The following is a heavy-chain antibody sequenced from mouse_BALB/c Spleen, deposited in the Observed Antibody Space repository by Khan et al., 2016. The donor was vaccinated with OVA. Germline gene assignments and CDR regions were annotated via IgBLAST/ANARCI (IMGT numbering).Heavy chain of an antibody. J-gene: IGHJ3*01. D-gene: IGHD1-2*01. V-gene: IGHV1-77*01. CDR1: GYTFTDYY. Sequence: QVRLQQSGAELARPGASVKLSCKASGYTFTDYYINWVKQRTGQGLEWIGEISPGSGDTYYNERFEGKATLTADKSSSTAYMQLSSLTSEASAVYFCARRNYFGYTFAYWGQGTLVTVSA. CDR2: ISPGSGDT. CDR3: ARRNYFGYTFAY.